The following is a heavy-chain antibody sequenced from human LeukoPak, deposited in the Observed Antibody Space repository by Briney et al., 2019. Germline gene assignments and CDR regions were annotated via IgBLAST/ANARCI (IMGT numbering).Heavy chain of an antibody. D-gene: IGHD2-2*01. CDR2: INHSGST. CDR1: GGSFSGYY. V-gene: IGHV4-34*01. Sequence: PSETLSLTCAVYGGSFSGYYWSWIRQPPGKGLEWIGEINHSGSTNYNPSLKSRVTISVDTSKNQFSLKLSSVTAADTAVYYCARSAFVVVPAAPFDYWGQGTLATVSS. CDR3: ARSAFVVVPAAPFDY. J-gene: IGHJ4*02.